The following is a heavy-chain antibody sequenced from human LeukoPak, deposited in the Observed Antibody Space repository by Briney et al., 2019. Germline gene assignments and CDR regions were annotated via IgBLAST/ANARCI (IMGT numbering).Heavy chain of an antibody. Sequence: SETLSLTCTVSGVSISSSSYYWGWIRQPPGKGLEWIGSIYYSGSTYYNPSLKSRVTISVDTSKNQFSLKLSSVTAADTAVYYCARLASSGWSRAKYFQHWGQGTLVTVSS. J-gene: IGHJ1*01. CDR1: GVSISSSSYY. CDR3: ARLASSGWSRAKYFQH. D-gene: IGHD6-19*01. CDR2: IYYSGST. V-gene: IGHV4-39*01.